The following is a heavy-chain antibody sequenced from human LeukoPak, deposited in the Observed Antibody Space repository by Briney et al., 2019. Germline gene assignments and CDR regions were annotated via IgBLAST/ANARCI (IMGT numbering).Heavy chain of an antibody. V-gene: IGHV3-7*01. Sequence: PGGSLRLSCAASGFTFSTYWMSWVRQAPGKGLEWVANIKQDGSEKYYVDSVKGRFTISRDNAKSSLYLQMNSLRAEDTAVYYCARRFHRAADSPIFDYWGQGTLVTVSS. D-gene: IGHD3-16*01. CDR3: ARRFHRAADSPIFDY. J-gene: IGHJ4*02. CDR1: GFTFSTYW. CDR2: IKQDGSEK.